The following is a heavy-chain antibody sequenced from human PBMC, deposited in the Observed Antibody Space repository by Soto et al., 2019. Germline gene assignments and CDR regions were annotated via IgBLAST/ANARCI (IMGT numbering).Heavy chain of an antibody. CDR1: GFTFNNAW. V-gene: IGHV3-15*01. Sequence: PGGSLRLSCAASGFTFNNAWMSWVRQVPGKGLEWVGRIKSKTDGGTTDYAAPVKGRFTISRDDSENTLYLQMNSLKIEDTAVYYCITHPTAPFNYYMDVWGKGTTVTVSS. J-gene: IGHJ6*03. CDR2: IKSKTDGGTT. D-gene: IGHD1-1*01. CDR3: ITHPTAPFNYYMDV.